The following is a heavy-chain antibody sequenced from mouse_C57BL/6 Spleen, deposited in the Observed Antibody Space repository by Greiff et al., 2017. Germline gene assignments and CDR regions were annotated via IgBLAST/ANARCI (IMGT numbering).Heavy chain of an antibody. Sequence: EVKLMASGGGLVKPGGSLKLSCAASGFTFSDYGMHWVRRAPEKGLEWVAYISSGCSTIYYADTVKDRFTISRDNAKNPLFLQMTSLRSEDTAMYYCARPQYYGSEYLDVWGKGTTVTVSS. V-gene: IGHV5-17*01. D-gene: IGHD1-1*01. CDR2: ISSGCSTI. J-gene: IGHJ1*03. CDR3: ARPQYYGSEYLDV. CDR1: GFTFSDYG.